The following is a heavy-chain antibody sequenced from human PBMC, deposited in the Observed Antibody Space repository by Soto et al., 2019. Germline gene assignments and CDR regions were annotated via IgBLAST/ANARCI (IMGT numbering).Heavy chain of an antibody. CDR1: GGTFSSYT. CDR3: ARDMSPKYSSSWGY. D-gene: IGHD6-13*01. V-gene: IGHV1-69*08. J-gene: IGHJ4*02. Sequence: QVQLVQSGAEVKKPGSSVKVSCKASGGTFSSYTISWVRQAPGQGLEWMGRIIPILGIANYAQKFQGRVTITADKSTSTAYMELSSLRSEDTAVYYCARDMSPKYSSSWGYWGQGTLVTVSS. CDR2: IIPILGIA.